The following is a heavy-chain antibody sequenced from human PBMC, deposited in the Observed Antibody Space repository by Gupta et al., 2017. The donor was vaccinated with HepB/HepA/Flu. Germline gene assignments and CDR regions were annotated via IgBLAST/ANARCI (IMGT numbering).Heavy chain of an antibody. J-gene: IGHJ6*02. CDR3: ARLNYSSSWARPGYYYYGMDV. V-gene: IGHV4-39*01. CDR2: IYYSGST. D-gene: IGHD6-13*01. Sequence: QLQLQESGPGLVKPSETLSLTCTVSGGSISSSSYYWGWIRQPPGKGLEWIGSIYYSGSTYYNPSLKSRVTISVDTSKNQFSLKLSSVTAADTAVYYCARLNYSSSWARPGYYYYGMDVWGQGTTVTVSS. CDR1: GGSISSSSYY.